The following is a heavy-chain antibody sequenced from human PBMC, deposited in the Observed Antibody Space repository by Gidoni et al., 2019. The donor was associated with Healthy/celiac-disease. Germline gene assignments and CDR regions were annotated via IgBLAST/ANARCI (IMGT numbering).Heavy chain of an antibody. Sequence: PGQGLEWMGRINPNSGGTNYAQKFQGRVTMTRDTSISTAYMEMSRLRSDDTAVYYWARGGGGSYSDYWGQGTLVTVSS. CDR2: INPNSGGT. D-gene: IGHD1-26*01. CDR3: ARGGGGSYSDY. J-gene: IGHJ4*02. V-gene: IGHV1-2*06.